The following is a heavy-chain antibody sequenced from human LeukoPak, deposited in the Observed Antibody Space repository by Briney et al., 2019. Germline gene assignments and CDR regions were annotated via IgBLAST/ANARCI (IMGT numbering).Heavy chain of an antibody. V-gene: IGHV1-18*01. CDR3: ARVWVDIAVAGYYFDY. Sequence: ASVKVSCKASGYTFTSYGISWVRQAPGQGLEWMGWISAYNGNTNYAQKLQGRVTMTTDTSTGTAYMELRSLRSDDTAVYYCARVWVDIAVAGYYFDYWGQGTLVTVSS. J-gene: IGHJ4*02. CDR1: GYTFTSYG. D-gene: IGHD6-19*01. CDR2: ISAYNGNT.